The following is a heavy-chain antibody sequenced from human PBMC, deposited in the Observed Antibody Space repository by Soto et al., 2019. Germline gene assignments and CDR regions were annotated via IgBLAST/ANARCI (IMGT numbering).Heavy chain of an antibody. V-gene: IGHV3-53*01. CDR1: GFTVSINY. CDR2: IYSGGST. CDR3: ARVSGSYYYGMDV. Sequence: SGGSLRLSCAASGFTVSINYMSWVRQAPGKGLEWVSVIYSGGSTYYADSVKGRFTISRDNSKNTLYLQMNSLRAEDTAVYYCARVSGSYYYGMDVWGQGTTVTVSS. D-gene: IGHD1-26*01. J-gene: IGHJ6*02.